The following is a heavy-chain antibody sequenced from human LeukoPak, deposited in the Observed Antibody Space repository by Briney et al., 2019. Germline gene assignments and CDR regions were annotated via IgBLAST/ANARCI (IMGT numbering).Heavy chain of an antibody. CDR3: ARGVSGAYYYYYMDV. V-gene: IGHV1-2*02. CDR2: INPNSGGT. Sequence: ASVKVSCKASGYTFADYYMQWVRQAPGQGLEWMGWINPNSGGTNYAQKFQGRVATTRDTSISTAYMELSSLRSDDSAVYYCARGVSGAYYYYYMDVWGKGTTVTVSS. J-gene: IGHJ6*03. D-gene: IGHD1-26*01. CDR1: GYTFADYY.